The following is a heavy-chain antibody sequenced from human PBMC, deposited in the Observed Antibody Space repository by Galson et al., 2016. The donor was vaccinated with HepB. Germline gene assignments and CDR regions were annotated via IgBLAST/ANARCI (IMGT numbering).Heavy chain of an antibody. D-gene: IGHD1-26*01. CDR1: GNYFTTYG. V-gene: IGHV1-18*01. Sequence: SVKVSCKAYGNYFTTYGFTWVRQAPGQGLEWMGWIGAYNGNTHSAQKFQDRVTLTRNTFTTTVYLELRSLRFDAPPVYYGAAHSGTNSWGGNALDYWGQGTLITVSS. J-gene: IGHJ4*02. CDR2: IGAYNGNT. CDR3: AAHSGTNSWGGNALDY.